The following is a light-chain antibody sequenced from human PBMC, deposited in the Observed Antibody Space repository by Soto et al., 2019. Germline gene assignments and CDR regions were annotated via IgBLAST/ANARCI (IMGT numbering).Light chain of an antibody. CDR1: QAIRNY. CDR2: GGS. V-gene: IGKV1-33*01. J-gene: IGKJ4*01. Sequence: DIQMTQSPSSLSASVGERVTITCQASQAIRNYLNWYQQRPGTAPKLLIYGGSTLETGVPSRFSGRGSAADFTLTISSLQPEDIATYYCQQYDTLPPTFGGGTKVEIK. CDR3: QQYDTLPPT.